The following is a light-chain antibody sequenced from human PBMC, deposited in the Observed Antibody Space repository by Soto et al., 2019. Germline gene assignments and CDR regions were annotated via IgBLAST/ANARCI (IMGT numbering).Light chain of an antibody. Sequence: QSALTQPASVSGSPGQSITISCTGTSSDVGGYHYVSWYQQYPGKAPKVMIYDVSNRPSWVSNRFSGSKSGTTASLTISGLQAEDEADYYCSSYTSSITYVFGTGTKLTVL. CDR3: SSYTSSITYV. V-gene: IGLV2-14*01. CDR2: DVS. CDR1: SSDVGGYHY. J-gene: IGLJ1*01.